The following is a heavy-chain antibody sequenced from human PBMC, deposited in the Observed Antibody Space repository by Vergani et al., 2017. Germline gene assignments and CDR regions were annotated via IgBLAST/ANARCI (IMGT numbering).Heavy chain of an antibody. D-gene: IGHD3-9*01. CDR2: IYSTGST. V-gene: IGHV4-59*13. Sequence: QVQLEESGPGLVKPSETLSLTCTVSGGSFNTYYWSWIRQSPGKGLEWIGYIYSTGSTNYNPSLNSRVTMSVDTSKNQFSLKLRSVTAADTAVYFCARVMDRDEASTGYRLEGMDIWGQGTMVTISS. J-gene: IGHJ6*02. CDR1: GGSFNTYY. CDR3: ARVMDRDEASTGYRLEGMDI.